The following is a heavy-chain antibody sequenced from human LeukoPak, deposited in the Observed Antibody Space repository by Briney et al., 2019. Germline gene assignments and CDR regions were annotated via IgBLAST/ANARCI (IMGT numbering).Heavy chain of an antibody. J-gene: IGHJ4*02. CDR2: INHSGST. V-gene: IGHV4-34*01. CDR1: GGSFSGYY. CDR3: ARQGPDFWSGYYSYYFDY. Sequence: SETLSLTCAVYGGSFSGYYWSWIRQPPGKGLEWIGEINHSGSTNYNPSLKSRVTISVDTSKNQFSLKLSSVTAADTAVYYCARQGPDFWSGYYSYYFDYWGQGTLVTVSS. D-gene: IGHD3-3*01.